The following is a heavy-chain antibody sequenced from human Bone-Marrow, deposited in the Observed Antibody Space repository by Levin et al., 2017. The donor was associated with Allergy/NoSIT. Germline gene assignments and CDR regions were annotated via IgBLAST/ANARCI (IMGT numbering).Heavy chain of an antibody. CDR3: AKGVSSGSPYRAFDM. D-gene: IGHD1-26*01. Sequence: GGSLRLSCAASGFTFTSYTMTWVRQAPGRGLEWVSTLRYSGDTTHYADSVKGRFTISRDGSRDTLFLQMNSLRPEDTAVYYCAKGVSSGSPYRAFDMWGQGTMVTVSS. CDR2: LRYSGDTT. V-gene: IGHV3-23*01. CDR1: GFTFTSYT. J-gene: IGHJ3*02.